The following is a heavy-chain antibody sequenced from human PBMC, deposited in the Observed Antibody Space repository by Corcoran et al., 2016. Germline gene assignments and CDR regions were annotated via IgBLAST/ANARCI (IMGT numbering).Heavy chain of an antibody. CDR3: ARGLYNRDY. CDR2: INHSGST. Sequence: QVQLQQWGAGLLKPSETLSLTCAVYGGSFRGYYWSWIRQPPGKGLEWIGEINHSGSTNYNPSLKSRVNISVDTSKNQFSLILRSLSAAETAVDYCARGLYNRDYWGQGTLVTGSS. CDR1: GGSFRGYY. D-gene: IGHD1-1*01. V-gene: IGHV4-34*01. J-gene: IGHJ4*02.